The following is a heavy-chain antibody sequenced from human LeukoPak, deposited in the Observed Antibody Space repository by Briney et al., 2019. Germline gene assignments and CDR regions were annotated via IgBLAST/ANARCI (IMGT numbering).Heavy chain of an antibody. CDR3: ARGYLNGGFDS. D-gene: IGHD1-1*01. CDR2: TYYKSSWSY. Sequence: SQTLSLTCTISGDSVSSSTTGWNWIRQSPSRGLEWLGRTYYKSSWSYDYAVSVKSRITVYPDTSKNQFSLLLNSVTPEDTAVCYCARGYLNGGFDSWGQGTLVTVSS. V-gene: IGHV6-1*01. J-gene: IGHJ4*02. CDR1: GDSVSSSTTG.